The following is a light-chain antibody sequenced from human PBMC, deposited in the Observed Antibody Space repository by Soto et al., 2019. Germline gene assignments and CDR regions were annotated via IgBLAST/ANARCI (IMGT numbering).Light chain of an antibody. CDR3: QQYGTSPWT. V-gene: IGKV3-20*01. Sequence: EILMTQSPGTLSLSPGERATLSCRASQSVSSSYLVWYQQKPGQAPRLLIYSTSSRATGIPDRFSGSGSGTDFTLTISRLEPKDFAVYYCQQYGTSPWTFGQGTKVDIK. CDR1: QSVSSSY. J-gene: IGKJ1*01. CDR2: STS.